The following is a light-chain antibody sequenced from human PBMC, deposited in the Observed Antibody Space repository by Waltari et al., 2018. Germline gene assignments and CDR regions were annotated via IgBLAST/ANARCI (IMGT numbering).Light chain of an antibody. Sequence: EIVLTQSPGTLSLSPGERAPLSCSASQSVSSSYLAWYQQKPGPAPRLLIHGASSRATGIPDRFSGSGSGTDFTLTISRLEPEDFAVYYCQQYGRSWNTFGQGTKLEIK. CDR2: GAS. CDR3: QQYGRSWNT. CDR1: QSVSSSY. V-gene: IGKV3-20*01. J-gene: IGKJ2*01.